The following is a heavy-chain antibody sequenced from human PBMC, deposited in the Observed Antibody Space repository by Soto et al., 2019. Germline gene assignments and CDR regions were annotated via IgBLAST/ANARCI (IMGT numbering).Heavy chain of an antibody. CDR2: IYHSGMT. CDR1: GGSISSTNW. V-gene: IGHV4-4*02. Sequence: QVQLLESGPGLVKPSGTLSLTCAVSGGSISSTNWWNWVRQPPGKGLERIGEIYHSGMTNFNPSLKSRVTISVDKSKNQFSLKLTSVTAADTAVYYCASLGTTVTRFDYWGQGTLVTVSS. J-gene: IGHJ4*02. CDR3: ASLGTTVTRFDY. D-gene: IGHD4-4*01.